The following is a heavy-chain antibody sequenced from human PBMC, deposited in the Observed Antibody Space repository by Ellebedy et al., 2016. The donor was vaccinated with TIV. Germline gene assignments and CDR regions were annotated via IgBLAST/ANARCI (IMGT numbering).Heavy chain of an antibody. CDR2: INSDGSST. Sequence: GESLKISXAASGFTFSNYWMHWVRQAPGKGLVWVSRINSDGSSTSYADSVKGRFTISRDNSKNTLYLQMNSLRAEDTAVYYCAKVLSRDDAFDIWGQGTMVTVSS. CDR1: GFTFSNYW. J-gene: IGHJ3*02. CDR3: AKVLSRDDAFDI. D-gene: IGHD3-10*01. V-gene: IGHV3-74*01.